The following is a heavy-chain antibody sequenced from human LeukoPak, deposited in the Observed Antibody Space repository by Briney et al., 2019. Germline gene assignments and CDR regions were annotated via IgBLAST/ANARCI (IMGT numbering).Heavy chain of an antibody. CDR3: ARVVSGWSDYYYYGMDV. Sequence: ASVKVSCKASGYTFTSYDINWVRQATGQGLEWMGWMNPNSGNTGYAQKFQGRVTMTRNTSISTAYMELSSLRSEDTAVYYCARVVSGWSDYYYYGMDVWGQGTTVTVSS. J-gene: IGHJ6*02. CDR2: MNPNSGNT. D-gene: IGHD6-19*01. CDR1: GYTFTSYD. V-gene: IGHV1-8*01.